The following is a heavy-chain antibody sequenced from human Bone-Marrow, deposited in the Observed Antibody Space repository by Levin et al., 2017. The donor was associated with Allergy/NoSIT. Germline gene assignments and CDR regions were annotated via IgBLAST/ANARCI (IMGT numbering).Heavy chain of an antibody. D-gene: IGHD6-6*01. CDR3: AKDQRDGSSSGLINYWYFDL. J-gene: IGHJ2*01. V-gene: IGHV3-23*01. Sequence: PGGSLRLSCAASGFTFSSSAMNWVRQAPGKGLEWVAAISGSGDSTYYADSVKGRFTISRDNSKNTLYLQMNSLRAEDTAVYYCAKDQRDGSSSGLINYWYFDLWGRGTLVTASS. CDR1: GFTFSSSA. CDR2: ISGSGDST.